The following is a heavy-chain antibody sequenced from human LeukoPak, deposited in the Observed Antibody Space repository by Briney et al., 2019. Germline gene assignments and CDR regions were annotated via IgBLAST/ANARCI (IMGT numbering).Heavy chain of an antibody. CDR1: EFTFSSYN. CDR3: ARDEIFPLDY. D-gene: IGHD3-9*01. J-gene: IGHJ4*02. V-gene: IGHV3-21*01. Sequence: NPGGSLRLSCVASEFTFSSYNMNWVRQAPGKGLEWVSSISSSGSYIYYADAVKGRFTISRDNAKNSLYLQMNSLRAEDTAVYYCARDEIFPLDYWGQGTLVTVSS. CDR2: ISSSGSYI.